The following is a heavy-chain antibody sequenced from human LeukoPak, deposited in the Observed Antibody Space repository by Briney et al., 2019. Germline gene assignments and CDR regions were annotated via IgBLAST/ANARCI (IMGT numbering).Heavy chain of an antibody. V-gene: IGHV3-30-3*01. Sequence: GRSLRLSCAASGFTFSSYAMHWVRQAPGKGLEWVAVISYDGSNKYYADSVKGRFTISRDNSKNTLYLQMNSLRAEGTAVYYCAKDLVLESVVVPAAIYDYWGQGTLVTVSS. CDR1: GFTFSSYA. J-gene: IGHJ4*02. CDR3: AKDLVLESVVVPAAIYDY. CDR2: ISYDGSNK. D-gene: IGHD2-2*03.